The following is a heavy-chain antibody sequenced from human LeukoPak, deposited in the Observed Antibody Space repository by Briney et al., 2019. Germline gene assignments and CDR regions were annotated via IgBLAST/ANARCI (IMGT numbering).Heavy chain of an antibody. D-gene: IGHD6-19*01. CDR1: GFTFDDYA. V-gene: IGHV3-9*01. CDR2: ISWNSGSI. CDR3: AKDIYRAAVAGTSFDY. Sequence: GGSLRLSCAASGFTFDDYAMHWVRQAPGKGLEWVSGISWNSGSIGYAVSVKGRFTISRDNAKNSLYLQMNSLRAEDTALYYCAKDIYRAAVAGTSFDYWGQGTLVTVSS. J-gene: IGHJ4*02.